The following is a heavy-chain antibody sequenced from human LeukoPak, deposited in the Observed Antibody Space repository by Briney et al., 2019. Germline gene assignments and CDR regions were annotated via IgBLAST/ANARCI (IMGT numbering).Heavy chain of an antibody. Sequence: PSETLSLTCAVYGGSFSGYYWSWIRQPPGKGLEWIGEINHSGSTNYNPSLKSRVTISVDTSKNQFSLKLSSVTAADTAVYYCAREHYYDSSGYGSDYWGREPWSPSPQ. V-gene: IGHV4-34*01. CDR2: INHSGST. J-gene: IGHJ4*02. CDR1: GGSFSGYY. D-gene: IGHD3-22*01. CDR3: AREHYYDSSGYGSDY.